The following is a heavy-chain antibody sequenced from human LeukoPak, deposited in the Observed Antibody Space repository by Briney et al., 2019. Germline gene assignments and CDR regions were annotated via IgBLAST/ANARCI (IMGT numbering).Heavy chain of an antibody. J-gene: IGHJ4*02. V-gene: IGHV3-53*01. D-gene: IGHD5-24*01. CDR3: ARWRWLQGAVDY. Sequence: GGSLRLSCAASGFTVSSNYMSWVRQAPGKGLEWVSVIYGGGSTYYADSVKGRFTISRDNSKNTLYLQMNSLRAEDTAVYYCARWRWLQGAVDYWGQGTLVTVSS. CDR2: IYGGGST. CDR1: GFTVSSNY.